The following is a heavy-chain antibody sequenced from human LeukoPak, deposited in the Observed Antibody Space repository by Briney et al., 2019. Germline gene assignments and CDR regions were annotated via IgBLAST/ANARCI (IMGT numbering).Heavy chain of an antibody. D-gene: IGHD3-16*01. J-gene: IGHJ6*02. Sequence: GGSLRLSCAADGFTFSDSWMSWVRQAPGKGLEWVANMNQDGGEKDYVDSVKGRFTISRDNARNLLYLQMSSLRAEDTAVYYCATYTHWVAGDVWGQGTTVTVSS. CDR3: ATYTHWVAGDV. V-gene: IGHV3-7*01. CDR1: GFTFSDSW. CDR2: MNQDGGEK.